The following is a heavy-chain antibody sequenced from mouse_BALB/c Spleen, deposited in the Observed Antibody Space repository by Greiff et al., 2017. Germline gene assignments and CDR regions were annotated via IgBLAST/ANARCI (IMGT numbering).Heavy chain of an antibody. CDR1: GYTFTDYW. J-gene: IGHJ4*01. CDR3: ERRYGGAMDY. D-gene: IGHD2-14*01. CDR2: IDTSDSYT. Sequence: VQLQQPGAELVMPGASVKMSCKASGYTFTDYWMHWVKQRPGQGLEWIGAIDTSDSYTSYNQKFKGKATLTVDKSSSTAYMPLSSLTSEDSAVYYCERRYGGAMDYGGRGTSVTVSS. V-gene: IGHV1-69*01.